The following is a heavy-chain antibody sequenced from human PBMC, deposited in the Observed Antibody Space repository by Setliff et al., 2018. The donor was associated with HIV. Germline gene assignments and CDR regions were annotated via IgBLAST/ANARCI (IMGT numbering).Heavy chain of an antibody. CDR1: GYTFTSYG. V-gene: IGHV1-18*01. CDR2: ISAYIGNT. Sequence: ASVKVSCKASGYTFTSYGISWVRQAPGQGLEWMGWISAYIGNTNYAQKLQGRVTMTTDTSTSKAYMELSSLRSEDTAVYYWAWGGMGIAAAGGEYYFDYWGQGTLVTVSS. J-gene: IGHJ4*02. CDR3: AWGGMGIAAAGGEYYFDY. D-gene: IGHD6-13*01.